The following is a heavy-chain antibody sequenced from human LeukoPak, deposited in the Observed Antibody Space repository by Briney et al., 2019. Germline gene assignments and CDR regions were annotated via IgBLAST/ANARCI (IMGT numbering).Heavy chain of an antibody. Sequence: SVKVSCKASGGTFSSYAISWVRQAPGQGREWMGRVIPILCIANYAQTFQDTVMITTDKATSTAYMEPTSLTSHDPAVYYRSRGLGYYFDYWGQGTLVTVSS. CDR1: GGTFSSYA. J-gene: IGHJ4*02. V-gene: IGHV1-69*04. CDR2: VIPILCIA. CDR3: SRGLGYYFDY. D-gene: IGHD5/OR15-5a*01.